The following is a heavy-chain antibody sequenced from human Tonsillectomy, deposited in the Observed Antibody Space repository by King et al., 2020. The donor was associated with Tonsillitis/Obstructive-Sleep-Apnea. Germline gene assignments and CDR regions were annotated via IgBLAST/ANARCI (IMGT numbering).Heavy chain of an antibody. V-gene: IGHV4-34*01. J-gene: IGHJ4*02. CDR1: GGSFSGYY. CDR3: ARVPYYDFWSGYYTTEKRGYSDY. CDR2: INHSGST. Sequence: VQLQQWGAGLLKPSETLSLTCAVYGGSFSGYYWSWIRQPPGKGLEWIGEINHSGSTNYNPSLKSRVTISVDTSKNQFSLKLSSVTAADTAVYYCARVPYYDFWSGYYTTEKRGYSDYWGQGTLVTVSS. D-gene: IGHD3-3*01.